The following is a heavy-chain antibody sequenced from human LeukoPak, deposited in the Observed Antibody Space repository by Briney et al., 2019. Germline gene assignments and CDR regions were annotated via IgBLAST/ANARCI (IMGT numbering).Heavy chain of an antibody. CDR2: IWYDGSNE. J-gene: IGHJ4*02. CDR1: GFTFRTYG. Sequence: PGGSLRLSCTASGFTFRTYGMVWVRQAPGKGLEWVAVIWYDGSNENYADSVKGRFTISRDNSKSTLFLQMSSLRAEDTAVYYCARNAYNYGGFDYWGLGTLVTVSS. CDR3: ARNAYNYGGFDY. V-gene: IGHV3-33*01. D-gene: IGHD5-24*01.